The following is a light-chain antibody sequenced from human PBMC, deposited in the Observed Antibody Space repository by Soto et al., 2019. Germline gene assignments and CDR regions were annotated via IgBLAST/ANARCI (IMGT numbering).Light chain of an antibody. CDR3: QQYRT. V-gene: IGKV1-5*03. CDR2: KAS. Sequence: IQLPQSPSTLSASVRDRVTITGRASQTISSWLAWFQQRPGRAXKFXIYKASSLKNGVPLRFSGSGSGTQFTLTNSSLQPDDFATYYCQQYRTFGQGTKVDIK. J-gene: IGKJ1*01. CDR1: QTISSW.